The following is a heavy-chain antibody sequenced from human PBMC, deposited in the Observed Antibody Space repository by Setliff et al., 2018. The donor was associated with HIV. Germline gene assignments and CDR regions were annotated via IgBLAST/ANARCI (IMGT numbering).Heavy chain of an antibody. Sequence: PSETLSLTCSVSGGSISGYYWNWVRQPPGKGLEWMGYTNYSGSTDYNPALKRRVTISLDMSKNQFSLKLSPVTAANTAVYYCARGAYYNFWSGYSAGGGSLGPWGQGTLVTVSS. CDR2: TNYSGST. CDR3: ARGAYYNFWSGYSAGGGSLGP. V-gene: IGHV4-59*01. J-gene: IGHJ5*02. CDR1: GGSISGYY. D-gene: IGHD3-3*01.